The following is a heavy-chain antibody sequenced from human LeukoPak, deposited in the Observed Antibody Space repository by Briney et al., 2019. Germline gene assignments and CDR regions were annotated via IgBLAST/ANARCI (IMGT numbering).Heavy chain of an antibody. J-gene: IGHJ4*02. CDR2: ISSSSSYI. D-gene: IGHD5-18*01. CDR1: GFTFSRYS. CDR3: ARAITNYGYIFDY. Sequence: SGGSLRLSCAASGFTFSRYSLSWVRQAPGKGLEWVSSISSSSSYIYYADSVRGRFTISRDNAKNSLYLQMNSLRAEDTAVYYCARAITNYGYIFDYWGQGTLVTVSS. V-gene: IGHV3-21*01.